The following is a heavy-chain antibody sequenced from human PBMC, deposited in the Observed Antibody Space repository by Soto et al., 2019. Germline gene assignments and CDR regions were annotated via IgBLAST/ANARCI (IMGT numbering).Heavy chain of an antibody. D-gene: IGHD3-10*02. J-gene: IGHJ6*02. Sequence: QVQLVQSGAEVKEPGDSLRVSCEASGYTFTAYYIHWVRQAPGQGLEWMGWINPKFGDTTYAQDFQGRVSMTRDMSISTVYMELSSLTSDDTAIYYCARNMDYYYGRGSGNGHGVWGQGTTVTVFS. CDR3: ARNMDYYYGRGSGNGHGV. V-gene: IGHV1-2*02. CDR1: GYTFTAYY. CDR2: INPKFGDT.